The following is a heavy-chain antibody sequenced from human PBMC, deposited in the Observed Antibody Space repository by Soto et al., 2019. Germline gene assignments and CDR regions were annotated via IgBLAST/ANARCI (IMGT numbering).Heavy chain of an antibody. CDR2: IYYSGST. D-gene: IGHD1-20*01. CDR3: AGEGTYNNYYYYGMDV. J-gene: IGHJ6*02. CDR1: GGSISSYY. V-gene: IGHV4-59*01. Sequence: PSETLSLTCTVSGGSISSYYWNWIRQPPGKGLEWIGYIYYSGSTNYNPSLKSRVTISVDTSKNQFSLKLSSVTAADTAVYYCAGEGTYNNYYYYGMDVWGQGTTVTVSS.